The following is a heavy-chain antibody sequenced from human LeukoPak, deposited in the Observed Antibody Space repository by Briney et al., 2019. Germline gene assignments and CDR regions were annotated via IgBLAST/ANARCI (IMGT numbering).Heavy chain of an antibody. Sequence: SETLSPTCTVSGGSISSSTYYWGWIRQPPGKGLEWIGSITYSGSTYYNPSLKSRVTISVDTSKNQFSLKLSSVTAADTAVYYCARLALAVAGTFDYWGQGTLVTVSS. CDR3: ARLALAVAGTFDY. J-gene: IGHJ4*02. CDR1: GGSISSSTYY. D-gene: IGHD6-19*01. CDR2: ITYSGST. V-gene: IGHV4-39*01.